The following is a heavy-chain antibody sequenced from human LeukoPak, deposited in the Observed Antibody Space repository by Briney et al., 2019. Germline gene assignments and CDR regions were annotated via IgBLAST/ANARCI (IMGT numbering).Heavy chain of an antibody. CDR1: GGTFSNYA. Sequence: SVKVSCKASGGTFSNYAISWVRQAPGQGLEWMGRIIPMLDIANYAQKFQGRATITADKSTSTAYMELSSLRSEDTAVYYCAAKQYLPYYYYYGVDVWGQGTTVTASS. D-gene: IGHD6-19*01. CDR3: AAKQYLPYYYYYGVDV. V-gene: IGHV1-69*04. CDR2: IIPMLDIA. J-gene: IGHJ6*02.